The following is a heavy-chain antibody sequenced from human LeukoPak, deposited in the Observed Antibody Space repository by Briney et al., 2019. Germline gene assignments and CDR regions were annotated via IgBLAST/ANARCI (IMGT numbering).Heavy chain of an antibody. CDR1: GFTFDDYA. Sequence: PGRSLRLSCAASGFTFDDYAMHWVRQAPGKGLEGVSGISWNSGSIVYADSVKGRFTISRDNAKNSLYLQMNSLRAEDTALYYCAASSLMGYFDYWGQGTLVTVSS. CDR3: AASSLMGYFDY. V-gene: IGHV3-9*01. D-gene: IGHD3-10*01. J-gene: IGHJ4*02. CDR2: ISWNSGSI.